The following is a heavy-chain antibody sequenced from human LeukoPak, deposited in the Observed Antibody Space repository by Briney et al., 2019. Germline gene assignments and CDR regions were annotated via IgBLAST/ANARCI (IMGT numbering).Heavy chain of an antibody. V-gene: IGHV5-51*01. CDR2: IYPGDSDT. Sequence: GESLKISCKGSGYSFTSYWIGWVSQLPGKGLEWMGIIYPGDSDTRYSPSFQGQVTISADKSISTAYLQWSSLKASDTAMYYCARLGTYDSSGYGFDYWGQGTLVTVSS. CDR1: GYSFTSYW. D-gene: IGHD3-22*01. CDR3: ARLGTYDSSGYGFDY. J-gene: IGHJ4*02.